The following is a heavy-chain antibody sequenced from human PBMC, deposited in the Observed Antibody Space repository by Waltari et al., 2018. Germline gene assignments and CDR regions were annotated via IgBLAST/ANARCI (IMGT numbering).Heavy chain of an antibody. CDR3: ARGWLEVGPFDY. CDR2: IILVPGTT. D-gene: IGHD2-2*01. Sequence: QVQLVQSRAEVKKPGSSVKVSCKASVATFSSYVITWVRQAPGQGLEWMGGIILVPGTTNYAQKFQGRVTISTDVSTTTAYIDLSRLRSDDTAVYYCARGWLEVGPFDYWGQGTLVTVSS. J-gene: IGHJ4*02. CDR1: VATFSSYV. V-gene: IGHV1-69*05.